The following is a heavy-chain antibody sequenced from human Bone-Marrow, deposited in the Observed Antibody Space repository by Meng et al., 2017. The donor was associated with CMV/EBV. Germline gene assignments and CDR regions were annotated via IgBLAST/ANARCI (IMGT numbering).Heavy chain of an antibody. D-gene: IGHD2-8*01. V-gene: IGHV3-20*04. CDR2: INWNGGST. CDR1: GFTFDDYG. J-gene: IGHJ6*02. Sequence: GESLKISCAASGFTFDDYGMSWVRQAPGKGLEWVSGINWNGGSTGYADSVKGRFTISRDNAKNSLYLQMNSLRAEDTALYYCARDKTAGPNGGMDVWGQGTTVTVSS. CDR3: ARDKTAGPNGGMDV.